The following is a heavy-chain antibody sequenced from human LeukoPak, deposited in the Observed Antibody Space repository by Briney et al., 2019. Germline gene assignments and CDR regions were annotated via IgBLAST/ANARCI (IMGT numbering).Heavy chain of an antibody. V-gene: IGHV4-59*10. CDR2: IYTSGST. CDR1: GGSFSGYY. Sequence: PSETLSLTCAVYGGSFSGYYRSWIRQPAGKGLEWIGRIYTSGSTTYNPSLKSRVTMSVDTSKNQFSLKLSSVTAADTAVYYCARVRYTLVPAAGMPRDYYYYYYMDVWGKGTTVTVSS. D-gene: IGHD2-2*01. J-gene: IGHJ6*03. CDR3: ARVRYTLVPAAGMPRDYYYYYYMDV.